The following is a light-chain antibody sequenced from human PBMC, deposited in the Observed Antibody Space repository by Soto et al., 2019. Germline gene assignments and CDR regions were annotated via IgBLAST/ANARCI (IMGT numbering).Light chain of an antibody. Sequence: DLQMTQSPSSLSASVGGTVTITCRASQSISSFLNWYQQKPGKAPKLLIYGASSLQSGVPSRFSGSGSGTDFTLTISSLQPEDFATYYCQQSYSTPYTFGQGTKLEIK. CDR3: QQSYSTPYT. CDR2: GAS. CDR1: QSISSF. V-gene: IGKV1-39*01. J-gene: IGKJ2*01.